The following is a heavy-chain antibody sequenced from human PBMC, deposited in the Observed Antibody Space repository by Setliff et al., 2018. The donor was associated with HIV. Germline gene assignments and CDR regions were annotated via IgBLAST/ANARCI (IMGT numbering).Heavy chain of an antibody. CDR1: GGSISSSSSY. V-gene: IGHV4-39*07. CDR2: INHSGST. Sequence: ETLSLTCTVSGGSISSSSSYWGWIRQPPGRGLEWIGEINHSGSTKYNPSLKSRVTISVDTSKNQFSLKLSSVTAADTAVYYCARGTAYYNFWSGYSQDYYYYMDVWGKGTTVTVSS. CDR3: ARGTAYYNFWSGYSQDYYYYMDV. J-gene: IGHJ6*03. D-gene: IGHD3-3*01.